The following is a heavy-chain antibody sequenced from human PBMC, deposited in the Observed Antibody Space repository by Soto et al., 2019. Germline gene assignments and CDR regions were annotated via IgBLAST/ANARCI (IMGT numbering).Heavy chain of an antibody. Sequence: NPSETLSLTCTVSGGSISSYYGSWIRQPPGKGLEWIGYIYYSGSTNYNPSLKSRVTISVDTSKNQFSLKLSSVTAADTAVYYCARTTAMPNNWFDPWGQGTLVTVSS. V-gene: IGHV4-59*01. CDR2: IYYSGST. D-gene: IGHD5-18*01. J-gene: IGHJ5*02. CDR3: ARTTAMPNNWFDP. CDR1: GGSISSYY.